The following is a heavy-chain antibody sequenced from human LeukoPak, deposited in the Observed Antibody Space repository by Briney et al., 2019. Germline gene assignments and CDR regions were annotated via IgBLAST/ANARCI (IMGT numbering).Heavy chain of an antibody. CDR2: ISAYDGNT. J-gene: IGHJ4*02. V-gene: IGHV1-18*01. D-gene: IGHD3-3*01. CDR1: GYNFDNYG. Sequence: ASVKVSCKASGYNFDNYGISWVRQAPGQGLEWMGWISAYDGNTNYAQKIQGRVTMTTDTSTSTAYMELRSLRSDDTAVYYCARHMPPSGYPFDYWGQGTLVTVSS. CDR3: ARHMPPSGYPFDY.